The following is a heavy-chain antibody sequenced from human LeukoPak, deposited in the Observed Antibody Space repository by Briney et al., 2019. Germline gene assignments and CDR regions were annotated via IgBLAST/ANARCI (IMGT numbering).Heavy chain of an antibody. J-gene: IGHJ4*02. Sequence: GGSLRLSCAASGFTFSSYSMNWVRQAPGKGLEWVSYISSSSSTIYYADSVKGRFTISRDNAKNSLYLQMNSLRAEDTAVYYCAREYSSGVDYWGQGTLVTVSS. CDR1: GFTFSSYS. CDR2: ISSSSSTI. V-gene: IGHV3-48*04. CDR3: AREYSSGVDY. D-gene: IGHD6-19*01.